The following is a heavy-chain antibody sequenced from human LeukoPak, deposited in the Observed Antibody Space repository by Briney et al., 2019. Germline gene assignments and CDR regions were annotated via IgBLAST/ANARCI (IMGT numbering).Heavy chain of an antibody. J-gene: IGHJ3*02. CDR2: ISRSGSTI. CDR3: ARGRPGAFDI. Sequence: GGSLRLSCAASGFTFSSYSMNWVRQAPGKGLKWVSYISRSGSTIYYADSVKGRFTISRDNAKNSLYLQMNSLRAEGTAVYYCARGRPGAFDIWGQGTMVTVSS. CDR1: GFTFSSYS. V-gene: IGHV3-48*04.